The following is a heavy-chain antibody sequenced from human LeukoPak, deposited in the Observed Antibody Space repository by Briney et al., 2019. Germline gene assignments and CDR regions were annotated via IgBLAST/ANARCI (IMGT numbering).Heavy chain of an antibody. CDR3: ARPRIAAAGTRDDNWFDA. CDR2: INPSGVST. D-gene: IGHD6-13*01. J-gene: IGHJ5*02. CDR1: GYTFTTYY. V-gene: IGHV1-46*01. Sequence: GASVKVSCKASGYTFTTYYMHWVRQAPGQGLEWMGIINPSGVSTSYAQKFQGRVTMVRDMSTSTVYMELSSLRSEDTAVYYCARPRIAAAGTRDDNWFDAWGQGTLVTVSS.